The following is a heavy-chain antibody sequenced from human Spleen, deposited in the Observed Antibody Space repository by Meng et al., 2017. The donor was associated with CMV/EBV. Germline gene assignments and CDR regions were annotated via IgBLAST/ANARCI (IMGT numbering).Heavy chain of an antibody. CDR1: GGSFSGYY. CDR2: INHSGST. V-gene: IGHV4-34*01. Sequence: GSLRLSCAVYGGSFSGYYWSWIRQPPGKGLEWIGEINHSGSTNYNPSLKSRVTISVDTSKNQFSLKLSSVIAADTAVYYCARTHYPEMATLYGMDVWGQGTTVTVSS. D-gene: IGHD5-24*01. J-gene: IGHJ6*02. CDR3: ARTHYPEMATLYGMDV.